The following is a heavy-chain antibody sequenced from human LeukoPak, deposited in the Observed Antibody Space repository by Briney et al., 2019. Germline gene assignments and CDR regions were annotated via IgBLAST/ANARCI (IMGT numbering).Heavy chain of an antibody. J-gene: IGHJ4*02. CDR2: IKESGSEK. Sequence: GGSLRLSCEASGFTFSRYWMSWVRQAPGKGLEWVANIKESGSEKGYVDSVKGRFTISRDNAKNSLYLQMNSLRVEDTAVYYCARLSRLHLGELLNWGQGTLVTVSS. CDR1: GFTFSRYW. V-gene: IGHV3-7*05. D-gene: IGHD3-16*01. CDR3: ARLSRLHLGELLN.